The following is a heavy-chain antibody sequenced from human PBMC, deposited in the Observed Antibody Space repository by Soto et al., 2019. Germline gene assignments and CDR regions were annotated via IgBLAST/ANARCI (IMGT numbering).Heavy chain of an antibody. V-gene: IGHV4-4*02. CDR2: MYHSGTT. Sequence: QVQLQESGPGLVKPSGTLSLTCAVSGDSISSSNWWTWVRQPPGKGLEWIGEMYHSGTTNSNPSLKSRVTISIGKSKHLFALKLNSLTAPATAVYYCARRRDGYPFFDDWGQGTLVTVSS. D-gene: IGHD5-12*01. CDR3: ARRRDGYPFFDD. J-gene: IGHJ4*02. CDR1: GDSISSSNW.